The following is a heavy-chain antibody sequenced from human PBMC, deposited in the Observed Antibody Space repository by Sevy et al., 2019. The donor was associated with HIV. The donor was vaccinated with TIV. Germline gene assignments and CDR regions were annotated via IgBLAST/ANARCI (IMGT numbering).Heavy chain of an antibody. J-gene: IGHJ4*02. V-gene: IGHV3-23*01. CDR2: LSFGCGKI. Sequence: GGSLRLSCAASGFASYDYSMSWIRQAPGKGLEWVATLSFGCGKINYADSVKGRFTISRINSKNSFNLQMENLRVEDTAIYYCAREGCTRSHDYWGQGTRVTVSS. D-gene: IGHD2-8*01. CDR1: GFASYDYS. CDR3: AREGCTRSHDY.